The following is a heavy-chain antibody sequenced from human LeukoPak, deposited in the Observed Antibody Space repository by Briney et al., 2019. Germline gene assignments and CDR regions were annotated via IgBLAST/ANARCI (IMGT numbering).Heavy chain of an antibody. Sequence: GGSLRLSCAASGFTFSSYAMHWVRQAPGKGLEWVAVISYDGSNKYYADSVKGRFTISRDNSKNTLYLQMNSLKTEDTAVYYCTTLTYYDFWSGYYTEYYFDYWGQGTLVTVSS. CDR3: TTLTYYDFWSGYYTEYYFDY. V-gene: IGHV3-30-3*01. D-gene: IGHD3-3*01. J-gene: IGHJ4*02. CDR2: ISYDGSNK. CDR1: GFTFSSYA.